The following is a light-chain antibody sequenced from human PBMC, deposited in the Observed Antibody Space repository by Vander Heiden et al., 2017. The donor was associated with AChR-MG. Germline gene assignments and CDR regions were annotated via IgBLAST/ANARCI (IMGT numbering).Light chain of an antibody. CDR1: QSVSSY. J-gene: IGKJ2*03. CDR2: DAS. CDR3: QQRSNWPRG. Sequence: ELVLTQSPATLSLSPGERATLSCRASQSVSSYLAWYQQKPGQAPRLLIYDASNRATGIPARFSGSGSGTDFTLTISSLEPEDFAVYYCQQRSNWPRGFGQGTKLEIK. V-gene: IGKV3-11*01.